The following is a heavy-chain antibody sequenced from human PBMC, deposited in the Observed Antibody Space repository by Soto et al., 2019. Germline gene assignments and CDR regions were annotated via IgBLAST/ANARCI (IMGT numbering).Heavy chain of an antibody. D-gene: IGHD3-3*01. CDR1: GYTFTNHY. Sequence: QVQLAQSGAEVKKPGASVKVSCKASGYTFTNHYIHWVRQAAGQGLEWLGIINPAGDSRTYAQKFQGRVTLTSDTSTNTFYMDLSSLRSEDTAVYYCGRVGFWSGYIDYWGQGTLVTVS. CDR2: INPAGDSR. J-gene: IGHJ4*02. V-gene: IGHV1-46*01. CDR3: GRVGFWSGYIDY.